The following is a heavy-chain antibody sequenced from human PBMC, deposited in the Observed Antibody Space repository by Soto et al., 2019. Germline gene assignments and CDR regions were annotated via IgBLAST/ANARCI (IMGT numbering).Heavy chain of an antibody. Sequence: SETMSLTCTVSYGSISTVGYYWSCIRQHPGKGLEWIGYIYYSGSTYYNPSLKSRVTISVDTSKNQFSLKLSSVTAADTAVYYCARDSYCLSTSCYPYYYYGMDVWGQGTTVTVSS. CDR1: YGSISTVGYY. D-gene: IGHD2-2*01. V-gene: IGHV4-31*03. CDR2: IYYSGST. CDR3: ARDSYCLSTSCYPYYYYGMDV. J-gene: IGHJ6*02.